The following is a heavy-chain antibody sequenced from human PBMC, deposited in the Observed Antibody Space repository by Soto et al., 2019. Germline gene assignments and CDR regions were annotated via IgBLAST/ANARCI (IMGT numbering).Heavy chain of an antibody. Sequence: EEQLVETGGGLIQPGGSLRLSCAASGFNVSSNYMNWVRQAPGKGPEWVSIIYSGGNTYYADTVKGRFTISRDNSKNTGYLQRNGLRAEDKAVYYCARDLSITILGVGKRYYVMDVWGQGTKGTVSS. V-gene: IGHV3-53*02. CDR1: GFNVSSNY. J-gene: IGHJ6*02. CDR2: IYSGGNT. CDR3: ARDLSITILGVGKRYYVMDV. D-gene: IGHD3-3*01.